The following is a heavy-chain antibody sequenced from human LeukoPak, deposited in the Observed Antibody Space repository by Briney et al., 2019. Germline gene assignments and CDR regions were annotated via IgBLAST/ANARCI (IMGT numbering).Heavy chain of an antibody. CDR2: ISDDGSNK. CDR1: GFTFSSYG. J-gene: IGHJ4*02. D-gene: IGHD6-13*01. CDR3: AKDREYSSSWYVFGY. V-gene: IGHV3-30*18. Sequence: GGSLRLSCAASGFTFSSYGMHWVRQAPGKGLEWVAVISDDGSNKYYGDSVKGRFTISRDNSKNTLYLQMNSLRAEDTAVYYCAKDREYSSSWYVFGYWGQGTLVTVSS.